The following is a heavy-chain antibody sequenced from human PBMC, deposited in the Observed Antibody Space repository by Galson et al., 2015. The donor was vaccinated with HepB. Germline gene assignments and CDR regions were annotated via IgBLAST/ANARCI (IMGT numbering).Heavy chain of an antibody. CDR3: AKDIRGGGYYSTSYYFDY. CDR1: GFTFDDYT. CDR2: ISWDGGST. V-gene: IGHV3-43*01. D-gene: IGHD3-22*01. J-gene: IGHJ4*02. Sequence: SLRLSCAASGFTFDDYTMHWVRQAPGKGLEWVSLISWDGGSTYYADSVKGRFTISRDNSKNSLYLQMNSLRTEDTALYYCAKDIRGGGYYSTSYYFDYWGQGTLVTVSS.